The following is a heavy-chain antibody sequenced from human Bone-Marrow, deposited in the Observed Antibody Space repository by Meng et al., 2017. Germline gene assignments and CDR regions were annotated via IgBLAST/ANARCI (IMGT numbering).Heavy chain of an antibody. D-gene: IGHD6-13*01. CDR1: GGSISSDHW. J-gene: IGHJ4*02. Sequence: GSLRLSCAVSGGSISSDHWWNWVRQPPGKGLEWIGEIYHDGGTNYNPSLKSRVTMSVDKSTTQFSLKLNSMTAADTAMYYCARELVAAAGYFDYWGQGTLVTVSS. CDR2: IYHDGGT. CDR3: ARELVAAAGYFDY. V-gene: IGHV4-4*02.